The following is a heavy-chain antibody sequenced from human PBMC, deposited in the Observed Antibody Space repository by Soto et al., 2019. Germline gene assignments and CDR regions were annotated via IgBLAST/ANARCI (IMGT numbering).Heavy chain of an antibody. V-gene: IGHV1-69*12. CDR3: ASLSNWNPNWFDP. J-gene: IGHJ5*02. Sequence: QVQLVQSGAEVKKAGSSVKVSCKASGGTFSSYAISWVRQAPGQGLEWMGGIIPISGTANYAQKFQGRVTITADESTSTPYMELSSLRSEDTAVYYCASLSNWNPNWFDPWGQGTLVTVSS. CDR2: IIPISGTA. CDR1: GGTFSSYA. D-gene: IGHD1-20*01.